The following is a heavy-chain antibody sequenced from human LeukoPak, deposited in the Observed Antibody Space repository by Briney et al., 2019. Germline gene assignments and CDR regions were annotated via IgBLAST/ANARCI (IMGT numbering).Heavy chain of an antibody. CDR3: VRDRGEFSYSHDY. V-gene: IGHV4-4*02. CDR2: IHHSGSA. CDR1: GASISSNW. Sequence: SGTLSLTCAVSGASISSNWWNWVRQPPGKGLEWIGEIHHSGSANYNPSLKSRVTISLDTSENHFSLRLSSVTAAGTAVYYCVRDRGEFSYSHDYWGQGTLVTVSS. D-gene: IGHD1-26*01. J-gene: IGHJ4*02.